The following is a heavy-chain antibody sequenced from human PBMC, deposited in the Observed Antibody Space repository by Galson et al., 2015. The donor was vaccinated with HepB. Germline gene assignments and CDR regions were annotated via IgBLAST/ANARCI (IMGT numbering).Heavy chain of an antibody. V-gene: IGHV3-33*01. CDR1: GFNFSDYG. D-gene: IGHD1-26*01. Sequence: SLRLSCAASGFNFSDYGMHWVRQAPGKGLEWVAVIWYDESNEDYVDSVKGRFTISRDNSKNTLYLQMNSLRDEDTAMYYCARNGGSDYPFDYWGQGTLVTVSS. CDR2: IWYDESNE. J-gene: IGHJ4*02. CDR3: ARNGGSDYPFDY.